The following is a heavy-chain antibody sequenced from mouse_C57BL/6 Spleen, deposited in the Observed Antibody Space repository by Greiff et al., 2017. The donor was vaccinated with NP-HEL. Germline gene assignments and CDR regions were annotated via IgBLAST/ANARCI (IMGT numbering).Heavy chain of an antibody. V-gene: IGHV7-3*01. CDR1: GFTFTDYY. Sequence: DVMLVESGGGLVQPGGSLSLSCAASGFTFTDYYMSWVRQPPGKALEWLGFIRNKANGYTTEYSASVKGRFTISRDNSQSILYLQMNALRAEDSATYYCARSPYYYGSRYYFDYWGQGTTLTVSS. CDR3: ARSPYYYGSRYYFDY. J-gene: IGHJ2*01. CDR2: IRNKANGYTT. D-gene: IGHD1-1*01.